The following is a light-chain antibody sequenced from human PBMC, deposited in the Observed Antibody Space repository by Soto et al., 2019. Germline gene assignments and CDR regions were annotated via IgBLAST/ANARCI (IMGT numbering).Light chain of an antibody. Sequence: QSVLTQPPSASGSPGQSVTISCTGTSSDVGGYNYVSWYQQHPGKAPKLMIYEVSKRPSVVPDRFSGSKSGNTASLTVSGLQAEDEADYYCSSYAGSNNWNFGTGTKLTVL. CDR3: SSYAGSNNWN. J-gene: IGLJ1*01. V-gene: IGLV2-8*01. CDR1: SSDVGGYNY. CDR2: EVS.